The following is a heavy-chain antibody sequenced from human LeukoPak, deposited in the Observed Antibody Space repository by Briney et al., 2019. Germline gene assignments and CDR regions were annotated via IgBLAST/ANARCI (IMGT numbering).Heavy chain of an antibody. Sequence: PSETLSLTCAVYGGSFSGYYWSWIRQPPGKGLEWIGEINHSGSTNYNPSLESRVTISVDTSKNQFSLKLSSVTAADTAVYYCARGKKSRTYYYGSGSSPNWFDPWGQGTLVTVSS. V-gene: IGHV4-34*01. CDR2: INHSGST. J-gene: IGHJ5*02. CDR3: ARGKKSRTYYYGSGSSPNWFDP. D-gene: IGHD3-10*01. CDR1: GGSFSGYY.